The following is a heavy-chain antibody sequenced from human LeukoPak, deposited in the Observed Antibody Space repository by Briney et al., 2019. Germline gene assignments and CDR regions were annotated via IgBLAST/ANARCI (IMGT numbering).Heavy chain of an antibody. Sequence: GGSLRLSCAASGFSFRNYWMSWVRQAPGKGLEWVANIKQDGSENRYVDSVKGRFTISRDNAQNSLYLQMNSLRAEDTAVYYCARDLSYCTITSCSYYYYGMDVWGQGTTVTVSS. V-gene: IGHV3-7*01. D-gene: IGHD2-2*01. CDR1: GFSFRNYW. CDR3: ARDLSYCTITSCSYYYYGMDV. J-gene: IGHJ6*02. CDR2: IKQDGSEN.